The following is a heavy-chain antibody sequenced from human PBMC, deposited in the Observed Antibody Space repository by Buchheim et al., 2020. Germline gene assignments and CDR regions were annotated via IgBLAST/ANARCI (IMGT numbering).Heavy chain of an antibody. V-gene: IGHV1-69*02. CDR1: GGTFSSYT. Sequence: QVQLVQSGAEVKKPGSSVKVSCKASGGTFSSYTISWVRQAPGQGLEWMGRIIPILGIAKYAQKFQGRVTITADKTTSTAYMELSSLRSEDTAVYYCASTAMAGGYYYYGMDVWGQGTT. CDR3: ASTAMAGGYYYYGMDV. CDR2: IIPILGIA. J-gene: IGHJ6*02. D-gene: IGHD5-18*01.